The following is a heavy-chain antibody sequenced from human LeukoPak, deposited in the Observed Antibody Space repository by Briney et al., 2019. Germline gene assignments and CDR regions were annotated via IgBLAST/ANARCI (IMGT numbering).Heavy chain of an antibody. CDR1: GGTFSSYA. V-gene: IGHV1-69*05. D-gene: IGHD5-18*01. Sequence: ASVKVSCKASGGTFSSYAISWVRQAPGQGLEWMGGIIPIFGTANYAQKFQGRVTITTDESTSTAYMELSSLRSEDTAVYYCASGEYSYGSTSYYFDYWGQGTLVTVSS. J-gene: IGHJ4*02. CDR3: ASGEYSYGSTSYYFDY. CDR2: IIPIFGTA.